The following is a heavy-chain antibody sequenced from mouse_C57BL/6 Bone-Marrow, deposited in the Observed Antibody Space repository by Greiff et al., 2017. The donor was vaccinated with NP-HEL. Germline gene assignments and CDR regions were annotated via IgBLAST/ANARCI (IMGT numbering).Heavy chain of an antibody. CDR1: GYTFTSYG. D-gene: IGHD1-1*01. J-gene: IGHJ3*01. Sequence: QVQLQQSGAELARPGASVKLSCKASGYTFTSYGMSWVKQRTGQGLEWIGEIYPRSGNTYYNEKFKGKATLTADKSSSTAYMELRSLTSEDSAVYFCARSGFIKCSWFAYWGQGTLVTVSA. V-gene: IGHV1-81*01. CDR3: ARSGFIKCSWFAY. CDR2: IYPRSGNT.